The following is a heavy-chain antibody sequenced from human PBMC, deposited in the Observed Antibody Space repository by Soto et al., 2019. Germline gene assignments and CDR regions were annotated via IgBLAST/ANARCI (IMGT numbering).Heavy chain of an antibody. CDR2: IYTSGST. D-gene: IGHD6-19*01. V-gene: IGHV4-4*07. Sequence: SSETLSLTCTVSGGSISSYYWSCIRQPAGKGLEWIGLIYTSGSTNYNPSLKSRVTMSVDTSKNQFSLKLSSVTAADTAVYYCASTSSGWYRVYLDYWGQGTMVTVSS. J-gene: IGHJ4*02. CDR1: GGSISSYY. CDR3: ASTSSGWYRVYLDY.